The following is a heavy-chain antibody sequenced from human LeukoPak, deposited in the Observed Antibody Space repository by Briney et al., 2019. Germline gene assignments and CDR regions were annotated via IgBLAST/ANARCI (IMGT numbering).Heavy chain of an antibody. D-gene: IGHD2-15*01. V-gene: IGHV1-8*02. J-gene: IGHJ5*01. CDR1: GGTFSSYA. CDR2: MNFNSGST. CDR3: ATTRRLPLLGFDS. Sequence: GASVKVSCKASGGTFSSYAISWVRQAPGQGLEWMGWMNFNSGSTGYAQKFQGRVAMTRDTSINTGYMELSSLRSEDTAVYYCATTRRLPLLGFDSWGQGTLVTVSS.